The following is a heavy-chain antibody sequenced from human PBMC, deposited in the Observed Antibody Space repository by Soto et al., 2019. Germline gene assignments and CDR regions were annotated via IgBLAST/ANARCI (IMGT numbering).Heavy chain of an antibody. D-gene: IGHD6-13*01. CDR1: GDSVSSNSAA. CDR2: TYYRSTWYS. Sequence: SQTLSLTCVISGDSVSSNSAAWNWIRQSPSRGLEWLGRTYYRSTWYSDYALSVRGRILIDADTSKNQFSLHLDSLIPEDSALYYCAGDASTWSYFDYWGRGIQVTVPQ. V-gene: IGHV6-1*01. J-gene: IGHJ4*02. CDR3: AGDASTWSYFDY.